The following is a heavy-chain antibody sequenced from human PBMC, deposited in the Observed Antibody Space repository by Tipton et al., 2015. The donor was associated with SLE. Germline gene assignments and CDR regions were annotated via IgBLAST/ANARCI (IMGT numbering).Heavy chain of an antibody. CDR1: GYTFTGYY. D-gene: IGHD3-3*01. CDR3: ARGPGDDFWSGYPFDY. CDR2: ISAYNGNT. V-gene: IGHV1-18*04. J-gene: IGHJ4*02. Sequence: QLVQSGAEVKKPGASVKVSCKASGYTFTGYYMHWVRQAPGQGLEWMGWISAYNGNTNYAQKLQGRVTMTTDTSTSTAYMELRSLRSDDTAVYYCARGPGDDFWSGYPFDYWGQGTLVTVSS.